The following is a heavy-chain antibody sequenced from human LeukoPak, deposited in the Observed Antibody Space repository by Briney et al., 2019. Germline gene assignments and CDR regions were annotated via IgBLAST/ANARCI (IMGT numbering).Heavy chain of an antibody. Sequence: GGSLRLSCAASGFTFSSYGMSWVRQAPGKGLEWVSAISATGGTTYYADSVKGRFTISRDNSKNTLYLQMNSLRAEDTAVYYCAKDRRDYCSSTNCYELGYWGQGTLVTVSS. CDR1: GFTFSSYG. D-gene: IGHD2-2*01. CDR3: AKDRRDYCSSTNCYELGY. J-gene: IGHJ4*02. CDR2: ISATGGTT. V-gene: IGHV3-23*01.